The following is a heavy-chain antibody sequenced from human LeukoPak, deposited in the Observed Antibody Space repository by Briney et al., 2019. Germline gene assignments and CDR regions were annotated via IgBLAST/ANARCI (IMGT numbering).Heavy chain of an antibody. J-gene: IGHJ5*02. V-gene: IGHV7-4-1*02. CDR3: ARGPDIVLMVYTNWFDP. Sequence: ASVKVSCKASGYTFTSHAMNWVRQAPGQGLEWMGWINTNTGNPTYAQGFTGRFVFSLDTSVSTAYLQISSLKAEDTAVYYCARGPDIVLMVYTNWFDPWGQGTLVTVSS. CDR1: GYTFTSHA. CDR2: INTNTGNP. D-gene: IGHD2-8*01.